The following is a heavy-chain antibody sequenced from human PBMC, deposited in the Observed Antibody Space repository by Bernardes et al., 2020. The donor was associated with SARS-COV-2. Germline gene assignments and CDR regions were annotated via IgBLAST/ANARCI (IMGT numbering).Heavy chain of an antibody. J-gene: IGHJ5*02. V-gene: IGHV3-66*01. D-gene: IGHD6-13*01. CDR2: IYSGGST. CDR3: ARAAGTGWFDP. CDR1: GFTVSSNN. Sequence: GSLRLSCAASGFTVSSNNMSWVRQAPGKGLEWVSVIYSGGSTYYADSVKGRFTISRDNSKNTLYLQMNSLRAEDTAVYYCARAAGTGWFDPWGQGTLVTVSS.